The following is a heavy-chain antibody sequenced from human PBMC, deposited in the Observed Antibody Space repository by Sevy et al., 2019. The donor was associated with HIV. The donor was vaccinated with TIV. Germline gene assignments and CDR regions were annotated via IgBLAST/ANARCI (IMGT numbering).Heavy chain of an antibody. Sequence: GGSLRLSCAASGFSFSGYAIHWVRQAPGKGLEWVAVISFDGSNKYYADSVKGRFTISRDNSKITLFLQMNSLRAEDTAVYYCAKEGAYSYTTYFDYWGQGTVVTVSS. V-gene: IGHV3-30*18. CDR2: ISFDGSNK. CDR3: AKEGAYSYTTYFDY. CDR1: GFSFSGYA. D-gene: IGHD1-26*01. J-gene: IGHJ4*02.